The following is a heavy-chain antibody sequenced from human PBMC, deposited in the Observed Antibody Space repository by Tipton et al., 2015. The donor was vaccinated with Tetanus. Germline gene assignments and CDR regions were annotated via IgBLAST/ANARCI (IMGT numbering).Heavy chain of an antibody. CDR3: ARDGGDYIYYGMDV. CDR2: IDPNSGGT. Sequence: QVQLVQSGAEMKKPGASVRVSCTASGYTFTNYYIYWVRQAPGQGLEWMGWIDPNSGGTVYAQKFKGRVTMTRDTSISTAYMELRSLRSDDTAVYYCARDGGDYIYYGMDVWGPGTTVTVS. J-gene: IGHJ6*02. CDR1: GYTFTNYY. V-gene: IGHV1-2*02. D-gene: IGHD2-21*01.